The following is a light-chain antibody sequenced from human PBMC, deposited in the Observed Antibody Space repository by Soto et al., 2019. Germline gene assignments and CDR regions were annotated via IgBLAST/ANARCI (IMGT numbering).Light chain of an antibody. CDR1: QGISSA. J-gene: IGKJ4*01. CDR3: QQYNTYSSLT. Sequence: AIQLTQSPSSLSASVGDIVTITFRASQGISSALAWYQQKPGKAPKLLIYDASSLESGVPLRFSGGGSGTDFTLTISSLQPEDFATYYCQQYNTYSSLTFGGGTKVDI. CDR2: DAS. V-gene: IGKV1-13*02.